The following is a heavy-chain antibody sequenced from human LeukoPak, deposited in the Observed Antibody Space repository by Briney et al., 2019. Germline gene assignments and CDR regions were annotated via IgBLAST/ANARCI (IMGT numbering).Heavy chain of an antibody. CDR2: IIPIFGTA. CDR3: ARSETTVTSEDYYYYMDV. V-gene: IGHV1-69*13. CDR1: GGTFSSYA. J-gene: IGHJ6*03. D-gene: IGHD4-17*01. Sequence: SVKVSCKASGGTFSSYAISWVRQAPGQGLEWMGGIIPIFGTANYAQKFQGRVTITADESTSTAYMELSSLRSEDTAVYYCARSETTVTSEDYYYYMDVWGKGTTVTISS.